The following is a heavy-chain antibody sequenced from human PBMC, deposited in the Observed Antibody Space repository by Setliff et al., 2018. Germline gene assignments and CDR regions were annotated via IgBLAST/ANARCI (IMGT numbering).Heavy chain of an antibody. CDR2: ISSTGDDI. CDR1: GFSLNSFR. V-gene: IGHV3-21*01. CDR3: ARDNTLFGVVITGSWFDP. Sequence: PGGSLRLSCAASGFSLNSFRMTWIRQPPGKGLEWVSSISSTGDDIYYADPVKGRFTISRDDAENSSYLQMNSLRVEDTAVYYCARDNTLFGVVITGSWFDPWGQGTLVTVSS. J-gene: IGHJ5*02. D-gene: IGHD3-3*01.